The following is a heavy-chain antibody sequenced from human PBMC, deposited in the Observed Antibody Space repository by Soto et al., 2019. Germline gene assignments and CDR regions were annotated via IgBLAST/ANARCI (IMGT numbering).Heavy chain of an antibody. CDR1: GGSISSFY. J-gene: IGHJ4*02. CDR3: ARSRNFDYVFY. CDR2: IYYSGST. D-gene: IGHD3-16*01. Sequence: SETLSLTCTVSGGSISSFYWSWIRQSPGKGLEFIGYIYYSGSTTYNPSLKSRVTISVDTSKNQFSLKLSSVTAADTAVYYCARSRNFDYVFYWGQGTLVTVS. V-gene: IGHV4-59*01.